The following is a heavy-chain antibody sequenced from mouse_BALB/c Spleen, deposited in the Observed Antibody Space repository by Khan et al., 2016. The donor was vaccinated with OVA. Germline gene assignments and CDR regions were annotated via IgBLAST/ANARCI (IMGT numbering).Heavy chain of an antibody. CDR3: AKCYYYGYYFDY. V-gene: IGHV5-17*02. Sequence: EVELVESGGGLVQPGGSRNLSCAASGFTFSSYGMHWVRQAPEKGLEWVAFISGDSSTIYYTDTVMGRFTISRDNPKHTLSLQMTSLMSENTAMYYCAKCYYYGYYFDYWGPGTTLTVSS. D-gene: IGHD1-1*01. CDR1: GFTFSSYG. CDR2: ISGDSSTI. J-gene: IGHJ2*01.